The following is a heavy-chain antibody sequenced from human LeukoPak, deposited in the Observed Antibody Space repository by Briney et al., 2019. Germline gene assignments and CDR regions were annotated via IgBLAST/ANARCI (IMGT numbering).Heavy chain of an antibody. Sequence: GGSLRLSCAASGVTFSSYGMHWVRQAPGKGREWVAFILDEGSNKYYADSVKGRFTISRDNSKNTLYLQMNSLRAEDTAVYYCAKEEVQWELRFGYWGQGTLVTVSS. CDR3: AKEEVQWELRFGY. D-gene: IGHD1-26*01. CDR1: GVTFSSYG. V-gene: IGHV3-30*02. J-gene: IGHJ4*02. CDR2: ILDEGSNK.